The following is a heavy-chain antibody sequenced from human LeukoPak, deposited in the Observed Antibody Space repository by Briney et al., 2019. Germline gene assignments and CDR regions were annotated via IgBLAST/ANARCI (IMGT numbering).Heavy chain of an antibody. Sequence: ASVKVSCKTSGYTFNIYYMHWVRQAPGQGLEWMGIINPSGGTTSNAQRFQGRVTMTRDMSTSTVYMELGSLRSEDTAVYYCARGYSSSYRIDYWGQGTLVTVSS. CDR3: ARGYSSSYRIDY. V-gene: IGHV1-46*02. D-gene: IGHD6-6*01. J-gene: IGHJ4*02. CDR2: INPSGGTT. CDR1: GYTFNIYY.